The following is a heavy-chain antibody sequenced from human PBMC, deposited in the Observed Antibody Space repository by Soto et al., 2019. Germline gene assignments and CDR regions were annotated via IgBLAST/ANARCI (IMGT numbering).Heavy chain of an antibody. D-gene: IGHD3-22*01. CDR1: GFTFSSYW. J-gene: IGHJ4*02. CDR2: IKQDGSEK. V-gene: IGHV3-7*01. CDR3: AKDKGSYDSSGYYYVGPQDY. Sequence: GGSLRLSCAASGFTFSSYWMSWVRQAPGKGLEWVANIKQDGSEKYYVDSVKGRFTISRDNSKNTLYLQMNSLRAEDTAVYYCAKDKGSYDSSGYYYVGPQDYWGQGTLVTVSS.